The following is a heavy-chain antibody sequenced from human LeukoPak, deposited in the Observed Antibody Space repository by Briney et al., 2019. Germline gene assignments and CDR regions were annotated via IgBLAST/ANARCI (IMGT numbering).Heavy chain of an antibody. CDR3: AKLGMGSTDYFDY. V-gene: IGHV3-33*06. CDR1: GFTFSSYG. D-gene: IGHD1-26*01. J-gene: IGHJ4*02. CDR2: IWYDGSNK. Sequence: GGSLRLSCAASGFTFSSYGMHRVRQAPGKGLEWVAVIWYDGSNKYYADSVKGRFTISRDNSKNTLYLQMNSLRAEDTAVYYCAKLGMGSTDYFDYWGQGTLVTVSS.